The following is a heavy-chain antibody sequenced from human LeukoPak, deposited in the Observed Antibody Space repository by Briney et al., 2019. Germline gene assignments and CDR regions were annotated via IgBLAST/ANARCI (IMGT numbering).Heavy chain of an antibody. Sequence: ASVKVSCKASGYTFTIYGINWVRQAPGQGLEWVGWMNPNNGGTVYAQKFQGRVTMTRDTSTGTLYMELNSLKSEDTAVYYCARGAIFGVTPRGYGMDVWGQGTTVTVSS. V-gene: IGHV1-8*01. CDR3: ARGAIFGVTPRGYGMDV. CDR1: GYTFTIYG. CDR2: MNPNNGGT. J-gene: IGHJ6*02. D-gene: IGHD3-3*01.